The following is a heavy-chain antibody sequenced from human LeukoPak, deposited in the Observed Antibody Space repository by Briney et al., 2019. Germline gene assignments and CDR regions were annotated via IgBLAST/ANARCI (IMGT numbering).Heavy chain of an antibody. CDR3: ATNRGRYSYGYFDY. D-gene: IGHD5-18*01. V-gene: IGHV4-59*01. CDR1: GGSISSYY. J-gene: IGHJ4*02. CDR2: IYYSGST. Sequence: SETLSLTCTVSGGSISSYYWSWIRQPPGKGLEWIGYIYYSGSTNNNPSLKSRVTISVDTSKNQFSLKLSSVTAADTAVYYCATNRGRYSYGYFDYWGQGTLVTVSS.